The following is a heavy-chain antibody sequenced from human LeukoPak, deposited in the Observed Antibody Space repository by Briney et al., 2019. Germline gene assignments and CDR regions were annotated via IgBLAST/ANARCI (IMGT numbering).Heavy chain of an antibody. CDR2: IYHSGST. J-gene: IGHJ4*02. D-gene: IGHD3-10*01. CDR3: ARATYYYGSGSYYSD. Sequence: PSETLSLTCAVSGGSISSSNWWSWVRQPPGKGLEWIGEIYHSGSTNYNPSLKSRVTISVDKSKNQFSLKLSSVTAADTAVYYCARATYYYGSGSYYSDWGQGTLVTVSS. CDR1: GGSISSSNW. V-gene: IGHV4-4*02.